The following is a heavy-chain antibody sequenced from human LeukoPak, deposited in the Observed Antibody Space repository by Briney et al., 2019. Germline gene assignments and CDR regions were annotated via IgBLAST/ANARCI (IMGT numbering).Heavy chain of an antibody. D-gene: IGHD5-24*01. Sequence: ASATVSCKASGYTFTSYGISWVRQAPGQGLEWMGWISAYNGNTNYAQKLQGRVTMTTDTSTSTAYMELRSLRSDDTAVYYCARSRWLQFGRGFDYWGQGTLVTVSS. CDR1: GYTFTSYG. CDR2: ISAYNGNT. V-gene: IGHV1-18*01. J-gene: IGHJ4*02. CDR3: ARSRWLQFGRGFDY.